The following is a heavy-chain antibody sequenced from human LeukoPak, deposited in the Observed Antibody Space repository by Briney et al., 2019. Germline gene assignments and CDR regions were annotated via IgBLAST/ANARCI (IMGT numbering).Heavy chain of an antibody. D-gene: IGHD3-3*01. CDR2: IRYDGSNK. V-gene: IGHV3-30*02. CDR1: GFTFSSYG. J-gene: IGHJ6*03. Sequence: PGGSLRLSCAASGFTFSSYGMHWVRQAPGKGLEWVAFIRYDGSNKYYADSVKGRFTISRDNSKNTLYLQMNSLRAEDTAVYYCAKDHGVNYEEKLYPYYMDVWGKGTTVTVSS. CDR3: AKDHGVNYEEKLYPYYMDV.